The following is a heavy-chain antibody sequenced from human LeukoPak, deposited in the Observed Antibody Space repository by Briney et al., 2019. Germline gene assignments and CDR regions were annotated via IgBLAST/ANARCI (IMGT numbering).Heavy chain of an antibody. CDR1: GFTFSSYG. CDR3: AKEGPLSFDY. V-gene: IGHV3-23*01. D-gene: IGHD3-16*02. CDR2: ISGSGGST. J-gene: IGHJ4*02. Sequence: GGTLRLSCAASGFTFSSYGMSWIRQAPGKGLEWVSAISGSGGSTYYADSVKGRFTISRDNSKNTLYLRMNSLRAEDTAVYYCAKEGPLSFDYWGQGTLVTVSS.